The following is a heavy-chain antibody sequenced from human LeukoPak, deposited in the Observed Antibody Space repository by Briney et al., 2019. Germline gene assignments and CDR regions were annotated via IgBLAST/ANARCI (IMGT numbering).Heavy chain of an antibody. J-gene: IGHJ3*02. CDR2: IIGSGSST. CDR3: AKDGGVVLITHDAFDI. V-gene: IGHV3-23*01. Sequence: PGGSLRLSRAAFGFTFSTYAMSWVRQAPGKGLEGVSGIIGSGSSTYYADSVKGRFTISRDNSKNTLYLQMNSLRAEDTAVYYCAKDGGVVLITHDAFDIWGQGTMVTVSS. CDR1: GFTFSTYA. D-gene: IGHD3-22*01.